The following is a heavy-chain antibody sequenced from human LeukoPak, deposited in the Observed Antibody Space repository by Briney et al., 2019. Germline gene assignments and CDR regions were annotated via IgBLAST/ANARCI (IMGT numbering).Heavy chain of an antibody. CDR3: AREGRIYGSGSSSGWGY. J-gene: IGHJ4*02. CDR2: IYHSGST. CDR1: GGSISSSNW. Sequence: SGTLSLTCAVSGGSISSSNWWSWVRQPPGKGLEWIGEIYHSGSTNYNPSLKSRVTISVDTSKNQFSLKLSSVTAADTAVYYCAREGRIYGSGSSSGWGYWGQGTVVTASS. V-gene: IGHV4-4*02. D-gene: IGHD3-10*01.